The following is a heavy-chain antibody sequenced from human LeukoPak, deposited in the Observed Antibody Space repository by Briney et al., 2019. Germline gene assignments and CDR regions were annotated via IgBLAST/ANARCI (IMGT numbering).Heavy chain of an antibody. CDR3: ARDSSYYYDTSGYVREYYYYGMDV. J-gene: IGHJ6*02. CDR1: GGSISGYS. Sequence: PSETLSPTCTVSGGSISGYSWNWIRQPPGEGLEWIGYIHYSGTTNYSPSLKSRVTISIDTSKNQFSLRLTSVTAADTAVYYCARDSSYYYDTSGYVREYYYYGMDVWGQGTTVTVSS. CDR2: IHYSGTT. V-gene: IGHV4-59*01. D-gene: IGHD3-22*01.